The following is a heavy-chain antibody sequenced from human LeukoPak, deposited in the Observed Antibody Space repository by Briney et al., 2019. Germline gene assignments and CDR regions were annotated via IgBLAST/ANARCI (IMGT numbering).Heavy chain of an antibody. V-gene: IGHV4-38-2*01. D-gene: IGHD3-10*01. Sequence: KPSETLSLTCAVSGYSISSGYYWGWIRQPPGKGLEWIGSICHSGSTYYNPSLKSRVTISVDTSKNQFSLKLSSVTAADTAVYYCARHPMVRGVIIKFDPWGQGTLVTVSS. CDR1: GYSISSGYY. CDR3: ARHPMVRGVIIKFDP. CDR2: ICHSGST. J-gene: IGHJ5*02.